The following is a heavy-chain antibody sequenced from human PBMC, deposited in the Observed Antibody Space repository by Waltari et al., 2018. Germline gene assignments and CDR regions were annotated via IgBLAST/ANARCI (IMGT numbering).Heavy chain of an antibody. Sequence: QVQLVQSGAEVKKPGSSVKVSCKASGGTFSSYAISWVRQAPGQGLEWMGGIIPIFVTVNYAQKFQGRVTITADESTSTVYMELSSLRSEDTAVYYCARTARLWFGEPLGWFDPWGQGTLVTVSS. D-gene: IGHD3-10*01. CDR2: IIPIFVTV. J-gene: IGHJ5*02. CDR3: ARTARLWFGEPLGWFDP. V-gene: IGHV1-69*01. CDR1: GGTFSSYA.